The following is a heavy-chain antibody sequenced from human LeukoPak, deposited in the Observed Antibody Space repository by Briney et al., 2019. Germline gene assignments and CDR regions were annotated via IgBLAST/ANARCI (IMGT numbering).Heavy chain of an antibody. CDR2: IYYSGST. D-gene: IGHD6-19*01. V-gene: IGHV4-31*03. CDR1: DGSISSGGYY. J-gene: IGHJ6*02. Sequence: SEPLSLTCTVSDGSISSGGYYWSWVRQHPGKGLEWIGHIYYSGSTYYNPSLKSRLTISVDTSKNQFSLKLSSVTAADTAVYYCARAGLARPNYYGMDVWGQGSTVTVSS. CDR3: ARAGLARPNYYGMDV.